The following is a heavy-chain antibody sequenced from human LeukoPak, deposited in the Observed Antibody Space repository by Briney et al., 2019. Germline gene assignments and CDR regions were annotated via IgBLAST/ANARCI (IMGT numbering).Heavy chain of an antibody. V-gene: IGHV3-7*01. CDR1: GVTFSGYW. D-gene: IGHD3-22*01. Sequence: WGTLRLSCAASGVTFSGYWMSWVRQPPGKGLEWVANIKQDGSAKYYLASVKGRFTISSNNDKNSLYLQMNSLRAEDTAVYYCARDGLSIPYYYDSSGYSPFDYWGQGTLVTVSS. CDR3: ARDGLSIPYYYDSSGYSPFDY. J-gene: IGHJ4*02. CDR2: IKQDGSAK.